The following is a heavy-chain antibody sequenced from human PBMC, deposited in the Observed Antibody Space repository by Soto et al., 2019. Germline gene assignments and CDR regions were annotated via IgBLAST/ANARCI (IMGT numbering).Heavy chain of an antibody. CDR3: ARLGLEGDPNYYYYMDV. D-gene: IGHD1-1*01. Sequence: GESLKISCKGSGYSFTSYWIGWVRQMPGKGLEWMGIIYPGDSDTRYSPSFQGQVTISADKSISTAYLQWSSLKASDTAMYYCARLGLEGDPNYYYYMDVWGKGTTVTVSS. CDR1: GYSFTSYW. J-gene: IGHJ6*03. CDR2: IYPGDSDT. V-gene: IGHV5-51*01.